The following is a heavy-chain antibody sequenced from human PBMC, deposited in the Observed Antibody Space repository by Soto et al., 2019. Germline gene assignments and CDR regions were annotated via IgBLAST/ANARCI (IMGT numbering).Heavy chain of an antibody. D-gene: IGHD3-10*01. J-gene: IGHJ5*02. V-gene: IGHV3-48*03. CDR3: ARGLRYYGSGRINWFDP. CDR1: GFTFSSYE. Sequence: EVQLVESGGGLVQPGGSLRLSCAASGFTFSSYEMNWVRQAPGKGLEWVSYISSSGSTIYYADSVKGRFTISRDNAKNSLYLQMNSLRAEDTAVYYCARGLRYYGSGRINWFDPWGQGTLVTVSS. CDR2: ISSSGSTI.